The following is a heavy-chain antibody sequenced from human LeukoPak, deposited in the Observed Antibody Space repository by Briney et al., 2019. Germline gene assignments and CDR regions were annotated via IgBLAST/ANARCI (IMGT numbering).Heavy chain of an antibody. Sequence: GGSLRLSCAASGFTFSSYGMSWVRQAPGKGLEWVSAISGSGGSTYYADSVKGRFTISRDNSKNTLYLQMNSLRAEDTAVYHCAKPGDSSGYYLDYWGQGTLVTVSS. J-gene: IGHJ4*02. V-gene: IGHV3-23*01. CDR3: AKPGDSSGYYLDY. CDR1: GFTFSSYG. D-gene: IGHD3-22*01. CDR2: ISGSGGST.